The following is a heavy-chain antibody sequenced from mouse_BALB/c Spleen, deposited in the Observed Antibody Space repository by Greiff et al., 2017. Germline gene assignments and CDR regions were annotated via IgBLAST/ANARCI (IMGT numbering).Heavy chain of an antibody. CDR2: IWGDGST. CDR3: ARDHYYGSRWYFDV. Sequence: VQLVESGPGLVAPSQSLSITCTVSGFSLTGYGVNWVRQPPGKGLEWLGMIWGDGSTDYNSALKSRLSISKDNTKSQVFLKMNSLQTDDTARYYCARDHYYGSRWYFDVWGAGTTVTVSS. CDR1: GFSLTGYG. J-gene: IGHJ1*01. V-gene: IGHV2-6-7*01. D-gene: IGHD1-1*01.